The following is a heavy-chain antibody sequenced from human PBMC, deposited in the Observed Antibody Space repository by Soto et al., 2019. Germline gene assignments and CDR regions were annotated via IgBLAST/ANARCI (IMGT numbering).Heavy chain of an antibody. D-gene: IGHD3-3*01. CDR2: IYYSGST. CDR3: ARWWSGSRQGFDP. J-gene: IGHJ5*02. Sequence: QVQLQESGPGLVKPSQTLSLTCTVSGGSISSGDYYWSWIRQHPGKGLEWIGYIYYSGSTYYNPSLKSRVTISVDTSKNLFSLKRSSVTAADTAVYYCARWWSGSRQGFDPWGQGTLVTVSS. CDR1: GGSISSGDYY. V-gene: IGHV4-31*03.